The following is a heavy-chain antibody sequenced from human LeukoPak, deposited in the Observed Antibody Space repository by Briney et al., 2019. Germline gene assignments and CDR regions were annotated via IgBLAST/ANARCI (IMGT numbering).Heavy chain of an antibody. Sequence: PGGSLRLSCAASGFTFSSYAMSWVRQAPGKGLEWVSYISSSSSTIYYADSVKGRFTISRDNAKNSLYLQMNSLRAEDTAVYYCASLGLAYGSGSLDYWGQGTLVTVSS. D-gene: IGHD3-10*01. CDR3: ASLGLAYGSGSLDY. CDR1: GFTFSSYA. V-gene: IGHV3-48*04. CDR2: ISSSSSTI. J-gene: IGHJ4*02.